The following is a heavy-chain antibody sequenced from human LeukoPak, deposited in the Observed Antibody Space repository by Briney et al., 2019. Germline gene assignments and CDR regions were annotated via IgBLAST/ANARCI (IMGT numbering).Heavy chain of an antibody. CDR1: RGSISSSGYY. J-gene: IGHJ6*03. Sequence: SETLSLTCTVSRGSISSSGYYWGWIRQPPGKGLEWIGNIYYSGSTYYNPSLKSRATISVDTSKNQFSLKLSSVTAADTAVYYCATLSYSYYYLDVWGKGTTVTVS. CDR2: IYYSGST. CDR3: ATLSYSYYYLDV. V-gene: IGHV4-39*01.